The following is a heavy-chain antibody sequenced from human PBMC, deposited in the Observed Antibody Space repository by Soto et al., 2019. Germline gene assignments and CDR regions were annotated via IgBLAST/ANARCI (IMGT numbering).Heavy chain of an antibody. Sequence: QVQLVQSGAEVKKPGASVKVSCKASGYTFTSYGITWVRQAPGQGLEWMRWINPYNGNTNYAQKLQGRVTMTTYTSTSTAYMELRSLRSDDTAVYYCARTDSRPQDFDYWGQGTLVSVSS. CDR1: GYTFTSYG. CDR2: INPYNGNT. D-gene: IGHD6-13*01. CDR3: ARTDSRPQDFDY. J-gene: IGHJ4*02. V-gene: IGHV1-18*01.